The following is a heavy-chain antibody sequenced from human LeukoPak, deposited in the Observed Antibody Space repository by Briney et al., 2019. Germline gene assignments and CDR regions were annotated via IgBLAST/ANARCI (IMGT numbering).Heavy chain of an antibody. Sequence: PGGSLRLSCAASGFTFSSYEMNWVRQAPGRGLEWVSYISSSGSTIYYADSVKGRFTISRDNAKNSLYLQMNSLRAEDTAVYYCARDPDWYSSSSLWFDPWGQGTLVTVSS. CDR2: ISSSGSTI. CDR1: GFTFSSYE. D-gene: IGHD6-6*01. CDR3: ARDPDWYSSSSLWFDP. J-gene: IGHJ5*02. V-gene: IGHV3-48*03.